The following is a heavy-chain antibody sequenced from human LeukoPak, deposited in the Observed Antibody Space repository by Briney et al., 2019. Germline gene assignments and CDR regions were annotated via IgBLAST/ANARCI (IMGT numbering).Heavy chain of an antibody. J-gene: IGHJ4*02. Sequence: GGSLRLSCAASGFTFSSYAMSWVRQAPGKGLEWVSAISGSDSSTHYADSVKGRFTISRDNSKNTLYLQMNSLRAEDTAVYYCARPVAGHEGPFDYWGQGTLVTVSS. V-gene: IGHV3-23*01. CDR1: GFTFSSYA. CDR3: ARPVAGHEGPFDY. CDR2: ISGSDSST. D-gene: IGHD6-19*01.